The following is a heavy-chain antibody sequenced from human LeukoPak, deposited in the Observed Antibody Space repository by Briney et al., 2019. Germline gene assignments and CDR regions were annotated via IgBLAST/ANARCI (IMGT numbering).Heavy chain of an antibody. CDR3: ARSAVVPAASHFDY. J-gene: IGHJ4*02. V-gene: IGHV4-34*01. Sequence: SETLSLTCAVYGGSFSGYYWSWIRQPPGKGLEWIGEINHSGSTNYNPSLKSRVTISVDTSKNQFSLKLSSVTAADTAVDYCARSAVVPAASHFDYWGQGTLVTVSS. D-gene: IGHD2-2*01. CDR1: GGSFSGYY. CDR2: INHSGST.